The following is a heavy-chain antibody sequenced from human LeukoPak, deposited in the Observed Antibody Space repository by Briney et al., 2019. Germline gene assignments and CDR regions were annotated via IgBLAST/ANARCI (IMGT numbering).Heavy chain of an antibody. Sequence: ASVKVSCKVSGYTLTELSMHWVRQAPGKGLEWMGGFDPEDGETIYAQKFQGRVTMTEDTSTDTAYMELSSLRSEDTAVYYCATTPPGFGELSSYYYGMDVWGQGTTVTVSS. CDR2: FDPEDGET. V-gene: IGHV1-24*01. J-gene: IGHJ6*02. CDR3: ATTPPGFGELSSYYYGMDV. CDR1: GYTLTELS. D-gene: IGHD3-16*02.